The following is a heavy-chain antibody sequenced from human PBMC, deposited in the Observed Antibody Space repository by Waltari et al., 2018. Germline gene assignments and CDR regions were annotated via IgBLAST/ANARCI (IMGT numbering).Heavy chain of an antibody. V-gene: IGHV4-4*07. D-gene: IGHD3-16*01. CDR3: ARGDVLNWFDP. CDR1: GSSITNYY. CDR2: IHGSGRT. Sequence: QVQLQESGPGLVTPSETLSLTCRVSGSSITNYYWSWLRQTAGRELEWIGRIHGSGRTTYNPSLQSRVTMSADTSENKLSLRLTSVTAADTAVYFCARGDVLNWFDPWGQGIQVTVAS. J-gene: IGHJ5*02.